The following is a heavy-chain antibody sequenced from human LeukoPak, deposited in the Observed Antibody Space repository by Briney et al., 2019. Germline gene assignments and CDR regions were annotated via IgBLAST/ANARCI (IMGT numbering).Heavy chain of an antibody. CDR1: GFTFRSFA. V-gene: IGHV3-30*04. Sequence: PGGSLRLSCVVSGFTFRSFAMHWVRQAPGKGLQWVAIISYDGSNKYFADSVKGRFTISRDNAKNSLYLQMNSLGAEDTSVYYCARVSSVVTKPSDYWGQGTLVTVSS. J-gene: IGHJ4*02. CDR3: ARVSSVVTKPSDY. D-gene: IGHD4-11*01. CDR2: ISYDGSNK.